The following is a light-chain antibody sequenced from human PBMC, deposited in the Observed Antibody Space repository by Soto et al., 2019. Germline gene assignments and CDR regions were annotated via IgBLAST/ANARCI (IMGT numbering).Light chain of an antibody. J-gene: IGKJ4*01. CDR3: QQFNNSPLT. CDR1: QGISSA. CDR2: DAS. Sequence: AIQLTQSPSSLSASVGDRVTITCRASQGISSALAWYQQKPGKAPKLLIYDASSLESGVPSRFSGSGSGTDFTLTIISLQPEDFATYYGQQFNNSPLTFGGGTKVDIK. V-gene: IGKV1D-13*01.